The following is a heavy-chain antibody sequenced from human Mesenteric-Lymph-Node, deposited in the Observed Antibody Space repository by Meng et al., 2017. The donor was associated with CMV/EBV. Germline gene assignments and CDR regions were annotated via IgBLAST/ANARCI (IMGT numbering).Heavy chain of an antibody. CDR3: ARGPRKGYFLRWFDP. CDR1: GGSISSSSYY. D-gene: IGHD3-3*01. J-gene: IGHJ5*02. CDR2: IYYSGST. V-gene: IGHV4-39*01. Sequence: SETLSLTCTVSGGSISSSSYYWGWIRQPPGKGLEWIGSIYYSGSTYYNPSLKSRVTISVDTSKNQFSLKLSSVTAADTAVYYCARGPRKGYFLRWFDPWGQGTLVTVSS.